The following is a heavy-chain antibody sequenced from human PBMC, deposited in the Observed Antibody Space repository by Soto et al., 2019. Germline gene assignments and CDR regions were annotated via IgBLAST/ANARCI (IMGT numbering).Heavy chain of an antibody. J-gene: IGHJ4*02. Sequence: GWSLRLSCAASGFTFSSYAMTWVRQAPGKGLEWVSAITGSGVSTYHADSVKGRFTISRDNSANTLYLQMNGLSAEDTAVYYCAKDAKTTSGWFLDSWGQGTLVTVSS. CDR3: AKDAKTTSGWFLDS. CDR2: ITGSGVST. CDR1: GFTFSSYA. V-gene: IGHV3-23*01. D-gene: IGHD6-19*01.